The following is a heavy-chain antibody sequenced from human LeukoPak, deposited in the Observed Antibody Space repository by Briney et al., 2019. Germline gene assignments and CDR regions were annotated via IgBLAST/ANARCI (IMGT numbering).Heavy chain of an antibody. V-gene: IGHV4-39*07. CDR2: IYHSGST. CDR3: ARGATTVTTDWFDP. D-gene: IGHD4-11*01. CDR1: GGSISSSSYY. Sequence: PSETLSLTCTVSGGSISSSSYYWGWIRQPPGKGLEWIGSIYHSGSTNYNPSLKSRVTISVDKSKNQFSLKLSSVTAADTAVYYCARGATTVTTDWFDPWGQGTLVTVSS. J-gene: IGHJ5*02.